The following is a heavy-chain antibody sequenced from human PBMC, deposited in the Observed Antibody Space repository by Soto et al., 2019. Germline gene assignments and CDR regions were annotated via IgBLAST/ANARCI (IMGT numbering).Heavy chain of an antibody. CDR1: GYTFTSYG. D-gene: IGHD6-13*01. CDR3: AWGYIHYYYGMDV. Sequence: ASVKVSCKASGYTFTSYGISWVRQAPGQGLEWMGWISAYNGNTNYAQKLQGRVTMTTDTSTSTAYMELRSLRSDGTAVYYCAWGYIHYYYGMDVWGQGTTVTVSS. V-gene: IGHV1-18*01. J-gene: IGHJ6*02. CDR2: ISAYNGNT.